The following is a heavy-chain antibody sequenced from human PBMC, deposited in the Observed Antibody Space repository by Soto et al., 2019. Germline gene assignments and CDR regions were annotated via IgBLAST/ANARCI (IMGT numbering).Heavy chain of an antibody. J-gene: IGHJ6*02. CDR3: ASRGNNHYYHSNSDYYYYGMDV. V-gene: IGHV4-30-2*01. D-gene: IGHD3-22*01. CDR2: IYHSGST. CDR1: GGSISSGGYS. Sequence: PSETLSLTCAVPGGSISSGGYSWSWIRQPPGKGLEWIGYIYHSGSTYYNPSLKSRVTISVDRSKNQFSLKLSSVTAADTAVYYCASRGNNHYYHSNSDYYYYGMDVWGQGTTVTVSS.